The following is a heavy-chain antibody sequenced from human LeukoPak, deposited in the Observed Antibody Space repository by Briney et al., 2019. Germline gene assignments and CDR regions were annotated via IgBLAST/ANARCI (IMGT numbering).Heavy chain of an antibody. CDR3: ARLDSSGWPYFDY. V-gene: IGHV3-23*01. Sequence: GGSLRLSCAASGFTFSSFAMSWVRQAPGKGLEWVATISGSGGSTYFADSVKGRFTISRDNSKNTLYLQMNSLRAEDTAVYYCARLDSSGWPYFDYWGQGTLVTVSS. CDR2: ISGSGGST. CDR1: GFTFSSFA. D-gene: IGHD6-19*01. J-gene: IGHJ4*02.